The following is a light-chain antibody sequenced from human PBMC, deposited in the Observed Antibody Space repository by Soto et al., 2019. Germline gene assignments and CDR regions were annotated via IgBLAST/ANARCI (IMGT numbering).Light chain of an antibody. CDR2: SSS. CDR3: QQYGSSPWT. CDR1: QSISSTY. J-gene: IGKJ1*01. V-gene: IGKV3-20*01. Sequence: EIVLTQSPGTLSLSPGERATLSCWASQSISSTYLAWYQQRPGQAPRLLIYSSSSRASGIPDRFSGSGSGTDFTLTISRLEPEDFAVYYCQQYGSSPWTFGQGTKVDIK.